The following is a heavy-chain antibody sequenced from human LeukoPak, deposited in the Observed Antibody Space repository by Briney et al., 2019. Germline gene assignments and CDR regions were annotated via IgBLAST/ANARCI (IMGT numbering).Heavy chain of an antibody. CDR2: LNGYGNSA. D-gene: IGHD3-22*01. CDR3: AKVMMVGDPAGISIFDY. J-gene: IGHJ4*02. Sequence: GGSLRLSCAASGFSFSTYWMHWVRHAPGEGLGWVSRLNGYGNSANYTDSVRGRFTISRNNNQNTLYLQMNSLRAEHSAVYFCAKVMMVGDPAGISIFDYWGQGALVTVSS. V-gene: IGHV3-74*01. CDR1: GFSFSTYW.